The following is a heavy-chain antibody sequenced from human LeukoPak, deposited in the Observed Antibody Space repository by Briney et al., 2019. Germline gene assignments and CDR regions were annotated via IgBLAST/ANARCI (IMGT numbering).Heavy chain of an antibody. CDR3: AKYRSVTTSYFDY. CDR2: IRSSSGST. Sequence: GGSLRLSCAASGLSVSSNYMNWVRQAPGKGLECISYIRSSSGSTDYADSVKGRFTISRDTAKNSLHLQMNSLRVEDTAVYYCAKYRSVTTSYFDYWGQGTLVTVSS. J-gene: IGHJ4*02. D-gene: IGHD4-17*01. CDR1: GLSVSSNY. V-gene: IGHV3-48*04.